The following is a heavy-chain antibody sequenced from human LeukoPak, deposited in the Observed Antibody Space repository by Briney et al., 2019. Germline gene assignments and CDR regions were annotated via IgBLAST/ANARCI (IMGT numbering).Heavy chain of an antibody. D-gene: IGHD5-12*01. V-gene: IGHV3-15*01. J-gene: IGHJ4*02. CDR1: GFTSNNAW. CDR3: TTLSGYDYYFDS. Sequence: GGSLRLSCAASGFTSNNAWMSWVRQAPGKGLEWVGRIKSKADGGTTGYAAPVKGRFTISRDDSKNTLYLQMNSLKTEDTAVYFCTTLSGYDYYFDSWGQGTLVTVSS. CDR2: IKSKADGGTT.